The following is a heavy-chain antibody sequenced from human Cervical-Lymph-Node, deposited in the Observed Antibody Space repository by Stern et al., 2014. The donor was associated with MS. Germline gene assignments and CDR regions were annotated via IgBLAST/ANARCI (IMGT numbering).Heavy chain of an antibody. Sequence: EVQLGQSGPEVKRPGESLKISCQASGYPFSSYWIGWVRQMPAKGLDCIAIIFPGDSDITYSPSFQGQVPISADKSSTTAYLQCNNLKASDTAIYYCARQRYFDYWGQGTLVTVSS. J-gene: IGHJ4*02. CDR2: IFPGDSDI. CDR1: GYPFSSYW. CDR3: ARQRYFDY. V-gene: IGHV5-51*01.